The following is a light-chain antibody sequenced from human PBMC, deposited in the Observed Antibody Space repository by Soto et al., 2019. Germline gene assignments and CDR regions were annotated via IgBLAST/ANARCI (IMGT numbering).Light chain of an antibody. Sequence: QSVLTQPPSVSGAPGQRVTISCTGGSSNIGAGYDVHWYQQLPGTAPKLLIYGNSNRPSGVPDRFSGSKSGTSASLAITGLQAEDEADYYCPSYDSSLSGYVFGTGTKVTVL. CDR1: SSNIGAGYD. CDR3: PSYDSSLSGYV. CDR2: GNS. V-gene: IGLV1-40*01. J-gene: IGLJ1*01.